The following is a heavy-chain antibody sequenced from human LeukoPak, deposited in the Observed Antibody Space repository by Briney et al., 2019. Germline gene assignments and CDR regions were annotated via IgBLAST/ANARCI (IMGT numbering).Heavy chain of an antibody. V-gene: IGHV3-11*06. CDR3: ARGPLAAANPGYYYYGMDV. CDR1: GFTFSDYY. D-gene: IGHD6-13*01. Sequence: GGSLRLSCAASGFTFSDYYMSWHRQAPGKGLDWVSYISSSSDYTKHADYVKGRFTISRDNAKNSLYLQMNSLRAEDTAVYYCARGPLAAANPGYYYYGMDVWGQGTTVTVSS. J-gene: IGHJ6*02. CDR2: ISSSSDYT.